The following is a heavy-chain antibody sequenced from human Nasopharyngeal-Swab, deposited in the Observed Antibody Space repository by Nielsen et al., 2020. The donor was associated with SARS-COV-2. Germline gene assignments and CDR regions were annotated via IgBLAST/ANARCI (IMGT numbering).Heavy chain of an antibody. CDR1: GFTFNSYW. V-gene: IGHV3-7*03. D-gene: IGHD5-18*01. Sequence: GGSLRLSCEASGFTFNSYWMSWVRQAPGKGLEWVANIKQDGSDKYHVDSVKGRFTISRDNSKNTLYLQMNSLRAEDTAVYYCAKGSYGYDYWGQGTLVTVSS. J-gene: IGHJ4*02. CDR2: IKQDGSDK. CDR3: AKGSYGYDY.